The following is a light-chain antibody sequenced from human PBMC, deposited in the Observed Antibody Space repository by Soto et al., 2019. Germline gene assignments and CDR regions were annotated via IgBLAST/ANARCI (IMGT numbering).Light chain of an antibody. CDR3: QQSFSAPWT. J-gene: IGKJ1*01. CDR2: AAS. Sequence: SSLSASVGDRVTITCRASQSISSYLNWYQQKPGKVPKLLIYAASSLQGGVPSRFSGSGSGTDFTLTISSLQPEDFATYYCQQSFSAPWTFGQGTKVDIK. V-gene: IGKV1-39*01. CDR1: QSISSY.